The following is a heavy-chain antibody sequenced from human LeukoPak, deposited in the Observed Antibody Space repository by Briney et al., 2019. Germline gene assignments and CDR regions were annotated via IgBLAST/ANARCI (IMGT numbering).Heavy chain of an antibody. D-gene: IGHD3-9*01. CDR3: ARGSFDRYYYGMDV. Sequence: ASVKVSCKASGYTFTSYDINWVRQATGQGLEWMGWMNPNSGNTGYAQKFQGRVTMTTDTSTSTAYMELRSLRSDDTAVYYCARGSFDRYYYGMDVWGQGTTVTVSS. J-gene: IGHJ6*02. CDR2: MNPNSGNT. V-gene: IGHV1-8*01. CDR1: GYTFTSYD.